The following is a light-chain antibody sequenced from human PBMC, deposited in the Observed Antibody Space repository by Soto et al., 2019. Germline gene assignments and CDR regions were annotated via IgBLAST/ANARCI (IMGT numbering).Light chain of an antibody. J-gene: IGKJ4*01. CDR2: GAS. Sequence: EIGLTQCPGTLSLSPWEIAALSCRATQRVSGSYLACYQHKPGQAPRLLIYGASSRPTGSPDRFSGSGSGTDFTLTISSLEPEDFAAYYCQQYGGSPRTLGRGTKVDIK. CDR1: QRVSGSY. CDR3: QQYGGSPRT. V-gene: IGKV3-20*01.